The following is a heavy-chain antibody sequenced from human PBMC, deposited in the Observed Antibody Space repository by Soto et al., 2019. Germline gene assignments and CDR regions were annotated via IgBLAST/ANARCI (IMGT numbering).Heavy chain of an antibody. J-gene: IGHJ4*02. V-gene: IGHV4-34*01. CDR3: ARKLIY. D-gene: IGHD2-15*01. CDR2: INHSGST. CDR1: GGSFSGYY. Sequence: KTSETLSLTCAVYGGSFSGYYWSWIRQPPGKGLEWIGEINHSGSTNYNPSLKSRVTISVDTSKNQFSLKLTSVTAADTAMYYCARKLIYWGQGTLVTVSS.